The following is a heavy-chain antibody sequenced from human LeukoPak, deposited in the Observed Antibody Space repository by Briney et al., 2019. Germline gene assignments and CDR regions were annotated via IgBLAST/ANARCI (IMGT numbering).Heavy chain of an antibody. Sequence: GGSLRLSCAASGFTFSTYAMSWVRQAPGKGLEWVSALTNSGGSGGVTYYADSVKGRFIISRDNSKSTLYLQLSSLRAEDTAVYYCAKAMSTDHYDSRGFYRVDFDSWGQGAMVTVSS. V-gene: IGHV3-23*01. CDR2: LTNSGGSGGVT. D-gene: IGHD3-22*01. CDR1: GFTFSTYA. J-gene: IGHJ4*02. CDR3: AKAMSTDHYDSRGFYRVDFDS.